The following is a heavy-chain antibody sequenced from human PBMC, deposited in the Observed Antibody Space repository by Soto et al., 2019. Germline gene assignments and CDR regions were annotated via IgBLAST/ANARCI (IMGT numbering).Heavy chain of an antibody. J-gene: IGHJ4*02. Sequence: QVQLVQSGAEVKRPGSSVKVSCKASGGTFSSYAISWVRQAPGQGLDWMGAIIPMFGTANYAQKFQGRVTITADESTSTAYVELTSLRSEDTAVYYCASARDVLGLDYWGQGTLVIVSS. D-gene: IGHD1-26*01. CDR1: GGTFSSYA. V-gene: IGHV1-69*12. CDR3: ASARDVLGLDY. CDR2: IIPMFGTA.